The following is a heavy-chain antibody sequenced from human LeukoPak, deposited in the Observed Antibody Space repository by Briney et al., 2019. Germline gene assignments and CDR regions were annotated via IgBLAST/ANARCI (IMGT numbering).Heavy chain of an antibody. CDR3: AKDPPPIED. CDR1: GFTFSSCG. V-gene: IGHV3-30*18. J-gene: IGHJ4*02. Sequence: PGRSLRLSCAASGFTFSSCGMHWVRQAPGKGLEWVAVISYDGSNKYYADSVKGRFTISRDNSKNTLYLQMNSLRAEDTAVYYCAKDPPPIEDWGQGTLVTVSS. CDR2: ISYDGSNK.